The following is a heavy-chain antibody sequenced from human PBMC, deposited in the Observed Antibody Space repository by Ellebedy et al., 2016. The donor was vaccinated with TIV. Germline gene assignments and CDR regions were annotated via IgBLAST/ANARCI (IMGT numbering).Heavy chain of an antibody. CDR3: ARVLGRSSGYGMDV. CDR2: IYSGGST. CDR1: GFIVRDNY. V-gene: IGHV3-53*01. J-gene: IGHJ6*02. D-gene: IGHD1-14*01. Sequence: GESLKISCAASGFIVRDNYMSWVRQAPGKGLEWVSVIYSGGSTYFADSVKVRVTISRDNSKNTLYLEMNSLRAEDTAVYYCARVLGRSSGYGMDVWGQGTTVPVSS.